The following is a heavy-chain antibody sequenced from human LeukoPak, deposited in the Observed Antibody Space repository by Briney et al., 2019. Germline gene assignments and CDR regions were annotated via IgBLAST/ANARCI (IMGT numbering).Heavy chain of an antibody. CDR3: AKNSDCSSTSCYSYYYGMDV. J-gene: IGHJ6*02. CDR1: GFTFTTSG. CDR2: ISYDGSNK. D-gene: IGHD2-2*01. V-gene: IGHV3-30*18. Sequence: PGRSLRLSCAAPGFTFTTSGMHWVRQAPGKGLEWVAVISYDGSNKYYADSVRGRFTISRDNSKNTLYLQMNSLRAEDTAVYYCAKNSDCSSTSCYSYYYGMDVWGQGTTVTVSS.